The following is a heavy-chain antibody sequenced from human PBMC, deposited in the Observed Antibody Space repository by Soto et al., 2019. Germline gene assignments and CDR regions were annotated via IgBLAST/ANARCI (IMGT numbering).Heavy chain of an antibody. CDR3: ARPITLVRGVLEYFDY. CDR1: GFTFISHW. J-gene: IGHJ4*02. D-gene: IGHD3-10*01. CDR2: IKQDGSEK. Sequence: GGSLRLSCAASGFTFISHWMSWVRQAPGKGLEWVANIKQDGSEKYYVDSVKGRFTNSRDNAKNSLYLQMNSLRAEDTAVYYCARPITLVRGVLEYFDYWGQGNLVTVSS. V-gene: IGHV3-7*05.